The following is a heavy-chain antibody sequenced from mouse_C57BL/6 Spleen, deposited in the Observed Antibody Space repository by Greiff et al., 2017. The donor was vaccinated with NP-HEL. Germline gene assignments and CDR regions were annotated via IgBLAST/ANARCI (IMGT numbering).Heavy chain of an antibody. CDR3: ARDYYDYSNWYFDV. D-gene: IGHD2-4*01. V-gene: IGHV5-17*01. CDR1: GFTFSDYG. J-gene: IGHJ1*03. Sequence: EVKLVESGGGLVKPGGSLKLSCAASGFTFSDYGMHWVRQAPEKGLEWVAYISSGSSTIYYADTVKGRFTISRDNAKNTLFLQMTSLRSEDTAMYYCARDYYDYSNWYFDVWGTGTTVTVSS. CDR2: ISSGSSTI.